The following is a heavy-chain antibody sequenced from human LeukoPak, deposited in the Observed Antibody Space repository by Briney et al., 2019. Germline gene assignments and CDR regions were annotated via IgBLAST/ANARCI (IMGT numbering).Heavy chain of an antibody. CDR3: ARGQGGSSGYSLAFYYYYYGMNV. Sequence: GGSLRLSCAASGFTFSSYSMNWVRQAPGKGLEWVSSISSSSSYIYYADSVKGRFTISRDNAKNSLYLQMNSLRAEDTAVYYCARGQGGSSGYSLAFYYYYYGMNVWGQGTTVTVSS. CDR2: ISSSSSYI. J-gene: IGHJ6*02. V-gene: IGHV3-21*01. D-gene: IGHD3-22*01. CDR1: GFTFSSYS.